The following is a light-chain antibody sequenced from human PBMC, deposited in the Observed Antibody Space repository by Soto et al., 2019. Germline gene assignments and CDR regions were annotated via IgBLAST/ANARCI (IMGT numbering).Light chain of an antibody. CDR1: QTVRNNY. J-gene: IGKJ4*01. Sequence: VLTQSPGTLSFSPCERSTLSCRASQTVRNNYLAWYQQKPGQAPRLLICDASSRATGIPDRFSGGGSGTDFTLTISRLGPEDFAVYYCQQFSSYPLTFGGGTKVDIK. CDR2: DAS. CDR3: QQFSSYPLT. V-gene: IGKV3-20*01.